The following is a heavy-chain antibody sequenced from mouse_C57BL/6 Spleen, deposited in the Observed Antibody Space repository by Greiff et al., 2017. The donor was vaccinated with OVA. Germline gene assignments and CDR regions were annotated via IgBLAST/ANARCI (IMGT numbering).Heavy chain of an antibody. Sequence: DVQLQESGAELVKPGASVKLSCTASGFNIKDYYMHWVKQRTEQGLEWIGRIDPEDGETKYAPKFQGKATITADTSSNTAYLQLSSLTSEDTAVYYCAKGSSYEYYFDYWGQGTTLTVSS. CDR3: AKGSSYEYYFDY. CDR1: GFNIKDYY. V-gene: IGHV14-2*01. J-gene: IGHJ2*01. D-gene: IGHD1-1*01. CDR2: IDPEDGET.